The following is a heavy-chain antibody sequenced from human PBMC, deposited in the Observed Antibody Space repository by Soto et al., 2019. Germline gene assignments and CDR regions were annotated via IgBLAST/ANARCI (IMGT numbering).Heavy chain of an antibody. D-gene: IGHD6-19*01. Sequence: PGESLKISCKGSGYSFTSYWIGWVRQMPGKGLEWMGIIYPGDSDTRYSPSFQGQVTISADKSISTAYLQWSSLKASDTAMYYCARLPEFGWQWLAPFDYWGQGTLVTVSS. J-gene: IGHJ4*02. CDR1: GYSFTSYW. V-gene: IGHV5-51*01. CDR2: IYPGDSDT. CDR3: ARLPEFGWQWLAPFDY.